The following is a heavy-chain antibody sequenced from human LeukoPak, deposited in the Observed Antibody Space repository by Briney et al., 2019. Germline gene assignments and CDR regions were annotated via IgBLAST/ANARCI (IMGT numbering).Heavy chain of an antibody. CDR2: IIPIFGTA. D-gene: IGHD2-21*02. CDR3: ARQHCGGDCYSSLGYFDY. J-gene: IGHJ4*02. Sequence: GASVKVSCKASGGTFSSYAISWVRQAPGQGLEWMGGIIPIFGTANYAQKFQGRVTITADESTSTAYMELSSLRSEDTAVYYCARQHCGGDCYSSLGYFDYWGQGTLVTVSS. CDR1: GGTFSSYA. V-gene: IGHV1-69*13.